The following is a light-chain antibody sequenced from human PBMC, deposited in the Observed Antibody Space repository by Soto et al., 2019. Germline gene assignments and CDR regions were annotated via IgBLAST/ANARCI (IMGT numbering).Light chain of an antibody. CDR3: SSYTSSSTLYV. CDR1: SSDVGGYNY. J-gene: IGLJ1*01. Sequence: QSVLTQPASVSGSPGPSITISCTGTSSDVGGYNYVSWYQQHPGKAPKLMIYDVSNRPSGVSNRFSGSKSGNTASLTISGLQAEDEADYYCSSYTSSSTLYVFGTGTKGTV. V-gene: IGLV2-14*01. CDR2: DVS.